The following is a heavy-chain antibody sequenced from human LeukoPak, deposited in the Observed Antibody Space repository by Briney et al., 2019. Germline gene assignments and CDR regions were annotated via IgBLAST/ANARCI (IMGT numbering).Heavy chain of an antibody. CDR2: INSDGSST. J-gene: IGHJ3*02. Sequence: PGGSLRLSCAASGFTFSDSWMHWVRQAPGKGLVWVSRINSDGSSTSYADSVKGRFTISRDNAKNTLYLQMNSLRAEDTAVYYCAKDQLQMLGDAFDIWGQGTMVTVSS. D-gene: IGHD3-10*02. V-gene: IGHV3-74*01. CDR1: GFTFSDSW. CDR3: AKDQLQMLGDAFDI.